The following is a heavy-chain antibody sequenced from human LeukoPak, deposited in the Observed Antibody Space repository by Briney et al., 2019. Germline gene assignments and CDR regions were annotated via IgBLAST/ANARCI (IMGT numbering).Heavy chain of an antibody. D-gene: IGHD5-18*01. CDR1: GFTFSSYG. Sequence: GGSLRLSCAASGFTFSSYGMHWVRQAPGKGLEWVAVISYDGSNKYYADSVKGRFTISRDNSKNTPYLQMNSLRAEDTAVYYCAKGGGGGYSYGYVALDYFDYWGQGTLVTVSS. V-gene: IGHV3-30*18. J-gene: IGHJ4*02. CDR2: ISYDGSNK. CDR3: AKGGGGGYSYGYVALDYFDY.